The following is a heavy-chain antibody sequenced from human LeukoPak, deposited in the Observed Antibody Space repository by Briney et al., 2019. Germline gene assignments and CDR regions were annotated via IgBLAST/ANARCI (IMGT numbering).Heavy chain of an antibody. Sequence: ASVKVSCKASGYTFTSYGISWVRQAPGQGLEWMGWISAYNGNTNYAQKLQGRVTMTTDTSTSTAYMELRSLRSDDTAVYYCAKDRIAAAAAYFDYWGQGTPVTVSS. J-gene: IGHJ4*02. V-gene: IGHV1-18*01. D-gene: IGHD6-13*01. CDR3: AKDRIAAAAAYFDY. CDR1: GYTFTSYG. CDR2: ISAYNGNT.